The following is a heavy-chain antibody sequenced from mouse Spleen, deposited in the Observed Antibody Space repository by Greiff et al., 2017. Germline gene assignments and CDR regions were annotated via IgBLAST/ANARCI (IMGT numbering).Heavy chain of an antibody. CDR1: GLTFSDYG. CDR2: ISSDNNTI. D-gene: IGHD2-4*01. V-gene: IGHV5-17*01. J-gene: IGHJ4*01. Sequence: EVKLQESGGGLVKPGGSLKLSCAASGLTFSDYGMHWVRQAPEKGLEWVAYISSDNNTIYYADTVKGRFTISRDNAKNTLFLQMTSLRSEDTAMYYCTRMITYYYALDFWGQGTSVTVSS. CDR3: TRMITYYYALDF.